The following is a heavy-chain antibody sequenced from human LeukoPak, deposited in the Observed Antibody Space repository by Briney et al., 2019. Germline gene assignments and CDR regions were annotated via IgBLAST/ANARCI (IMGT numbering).Heavy chain of an antibody. J-gene: IGHJ4*02. CDR3: ARAPITMVRGVIIKGRDYFDY. V-gene: IGHV4-39*07. Sequence: PSETLSLTCTVSGGSISSSSYYWGWIRQPPGKGLEWIGSIYYSGSTYYNPSLKSRVTISVDTSKNQFSLKLSSVTAADTAVYYCARAPITMVRGVIIKGRDYFDYWGQGTLVTVSS. D-gene: IGHD3-10*01. CDR1: GGSISSSSYY. CDR2: IYYSGST.